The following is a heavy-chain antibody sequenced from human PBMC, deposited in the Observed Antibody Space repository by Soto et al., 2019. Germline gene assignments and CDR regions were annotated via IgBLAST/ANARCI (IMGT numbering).Heavy chain of an antibody. V-gene: IGHV1-69*12. CDR1: GGTFSSYA. CDR3: ARDGTSAPYYYYGMDV. J-gene: IGHJ6*02. D-gene: IGHD6-13*01. Sequence: QVQLVQSGAEVKKPGSSVNVSCKASGGTFSSYAISWVRQAPGQGLEWMGGIIPIFGTANYAQKFQGRVTITADESTSTAYMELSSLRSEDTAVYYCARDGTSAPYYYYGMDVWGQGTTVTVSS. CDR2: IIPIFGTA.